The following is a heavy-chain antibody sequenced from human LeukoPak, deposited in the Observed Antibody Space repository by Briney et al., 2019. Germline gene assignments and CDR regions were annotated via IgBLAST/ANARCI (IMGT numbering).Heavy chain of an antibody. CDR3: AAVGSAAAGDSVFDAFDI. CDR2: IVVGSGNT. D-gene: IGHD6-13*01. J-gene: IGHJ3*02. Sequence: SVKVSCKASGFTSTSSAVQWVRQARGQRLEWIGWIVVGSGNTNYAQKFQERVTITRDMSTSTAYMELSSLRSDDTTAYYCAAVGSAAAGDSVFDAFDIWGQGTMVTVSS. V-gene: IGHV1-58*01. CDR1: GFTSTSSA.